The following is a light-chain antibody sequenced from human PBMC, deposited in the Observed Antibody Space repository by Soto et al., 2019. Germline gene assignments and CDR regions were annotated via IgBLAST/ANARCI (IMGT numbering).Light chain of an antibody. CDR1: QNIRDS. CDR3: QQSHSIPLT. Sequence: DIQMTQSPSSLSASVGDRVSITCRASQNIRDSLNWYQQKPGKAPDLLIHTASSLQSGVPSRFSGSGAGTDFTLTIRSLQPEDFATYYCQQSHSIPLTFGQGTKVDIK. CDR2: TAS. V-gene: IGKV1-39*01. J-gene: IGKJ1*01.